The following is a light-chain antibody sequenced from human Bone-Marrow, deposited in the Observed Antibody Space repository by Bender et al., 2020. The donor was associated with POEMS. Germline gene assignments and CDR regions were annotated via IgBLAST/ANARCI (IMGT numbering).Light chain of an antibody. CDR2: TNN. V-gene: IGLV1-44*01. CDR1: KQGCGGLG. CDR3: VAWDASLNGWV. Sequence: QFAPAQPAFGSGAPGPVINISLHGTKQGCGGLGFVPLVQPPPGTAPRLLIYTNNERPSGVPDRFSGSKSGTSASLAITGLQSDDEAIYFCVAWDASLNGWVFGGGTKLTVL. J-gene: IGLJ3*02.